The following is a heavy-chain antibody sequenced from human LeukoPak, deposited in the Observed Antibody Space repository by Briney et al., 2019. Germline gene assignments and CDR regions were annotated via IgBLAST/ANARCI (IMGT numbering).Heavy chain of an antibody. CDR1: GFTFSSYA. Sequence: PGGSLRLSCAASGFTFSSYAMHWVRQAPGKGLEWVAVISYDGSNKYYADSVKGRFTISRDNSKNTLYLQMNSLRAEDTAVYYCARDWGPIVVVPAAPETYFDYWRQGTLVTVSS. J-gene: IGHJ4*02. D-gene: IGHD2-2*01. V-gene: IGHV3-30*04. CDR2: ISYDGSNK. CDR3: ARDWGPIVVVPAAPETYFDY.